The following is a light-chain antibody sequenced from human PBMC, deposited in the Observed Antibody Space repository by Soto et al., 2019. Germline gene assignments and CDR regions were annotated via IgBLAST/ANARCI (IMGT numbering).Light chain of an antibody. CDR2: DAS. CDR3: QQYETYLKT. V-gene: IGKV1-5*01. J-gene: IGKJ1*01. CDR1: QTMSSW. Sequence: DVQRTQSPSTLSGSLGDRVTITFVASQTMSSWLAWYQQKPGKAPKILIYDASSLESGVPSRFSGSGSGTEFTLTISRVQPEDFATYYCQQYETYLKTFGQRTKVDIK.